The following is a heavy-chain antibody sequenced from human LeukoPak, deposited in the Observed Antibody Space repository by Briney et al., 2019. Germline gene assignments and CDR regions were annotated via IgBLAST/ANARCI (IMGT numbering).Heavy chain of an antibody. CDR3: ARDPPRLAAALRPAFDI. J-gene: IGHJ3*02. CDR2: INPSGGST. D-gene: IGHD6-13*01. CDR1: GYTFTSYY. V-gene: IGHV1-46*01. Sequence: ASVKVSCKASGYTFTSYYMHWVRQAPGQGLEWMGIINPSGGSTSYAQKFQGRVTMTRDTSTSTVYMELSSLRSEDTAVYYCARDPPRLAAALRPAFDIWGQGTMVTVSS.